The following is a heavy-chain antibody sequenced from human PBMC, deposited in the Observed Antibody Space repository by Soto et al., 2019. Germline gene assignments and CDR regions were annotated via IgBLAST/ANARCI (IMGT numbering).Heavy chain of an antibody. CDR3: AKDGPGGGVDV. CDR2: HSNDGITK. Sequence: QVQLVESGGGVVQPGRSLRLSCAASTTTFSSSGWHWVRQAPGRGLEWVAFHSNDGITKTYGDSVKGRFTISRDKSEKMVFLQMNSMSCDDTAIDYSAKDGPGGGVDVWGQGTTVTVSS. V-gene: IGHV3-30*18. D-gene: IGHD2-8*02. J-gene: IGHJ6*02. CDR1: TTTFSSSG.